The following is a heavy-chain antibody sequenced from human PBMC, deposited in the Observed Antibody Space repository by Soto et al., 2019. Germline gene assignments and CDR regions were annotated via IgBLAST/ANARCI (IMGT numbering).Heavy chain of an antibody. CDR1: GDSISVNTG. D-gene: IGHD2-15*01. CDR2: SLHSGSL. V-gene: IGHV4-4*02. J-gene: IGHJ1*01. CDR3: AGLVGRGKFSRLQY. Sequence: QVQLQESGPGLVKPSGTLSLTCDVSGDSISVNTGWSWVRQTPWKGLEWIGGSLHSGSLNYKPSLKSRVTVSIDKSKNQVSLRMSSVTAADTALYYCAGLVGRGKFSRLQYWGQGTLVTVSS.